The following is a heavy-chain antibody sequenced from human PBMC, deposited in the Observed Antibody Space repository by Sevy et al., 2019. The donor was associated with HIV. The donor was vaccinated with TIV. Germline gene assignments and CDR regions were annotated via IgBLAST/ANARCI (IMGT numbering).Heavy chain of an antibody. J-gene: IGHJ3*02. CDR2: IYYSGST. CDR3: ARRILERRGFSAFDI. Sequence: SETLSLTCTVSGGSISSSSYYWGWIRQPPGKGLEWIGSIYYSGSTYYNPSLKSRVTISVDTSKNQFSLKLSSVTAADTAVYYWARRILERRGFSAFDIWGQGTMVTVSS. V-gene: IGHV4-39*01. D-gene: IGHD1-1*01. CDR1: GGSISSSSYY.